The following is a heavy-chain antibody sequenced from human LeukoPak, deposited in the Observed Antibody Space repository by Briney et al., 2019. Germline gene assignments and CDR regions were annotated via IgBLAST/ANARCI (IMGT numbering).Heavy chain of an antibody. CDR3: ARGSPTVTHWYFDL. D-gene: IGHD4-17*01. CDR2: ISAYNGNT. J-gene: IGHJ2*01. V-gene: IGHV1-18*04. Sequence: GASVKVSCTASGYTFTSYGISWVRQAPGQGLEWMGWISAYNGNTNYAQKLQGRVTMTTDTSTSTAYMELRSLRSDDTAVYYCARGSPTVTHWYFDLWGRGTLVTVSS. CDR1: GYTFTSYG.